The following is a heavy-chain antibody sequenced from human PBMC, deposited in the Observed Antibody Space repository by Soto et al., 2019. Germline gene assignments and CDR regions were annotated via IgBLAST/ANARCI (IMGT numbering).Heavy chain of an antibody. CDR1: NGSISSRSSY. J-gene: IGHJ4*02. Sequence: SETLSLTCIVSNGSISSRSSYWGWIRQTPGKGLEWIGSIYYIGNTYYNPSLKSRVTISIDTSKTQFSLKMNSVTAADTAVYFCGCQDYAAKGYYFETWGQGALVTVSS. CDR3: GCQDYAAKGYYFET. V-gene: IGHV4-39*01. D-gene: IGHD4-17*01. CDR2: IYYIGNT.